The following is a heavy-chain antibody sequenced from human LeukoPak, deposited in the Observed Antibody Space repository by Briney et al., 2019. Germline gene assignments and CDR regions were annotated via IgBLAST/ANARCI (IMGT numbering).Heavy chain of an antibody. CDR1: GFTFDAYA. CDR2: ISWNSGNI. CDR3: AKDRRQSSSWGFDY. Sequence: GGSLRLSCAASGFTFDAYAMHWVRQAPGKGLEWVSGISWNSGNIDYADSVKGRFTISRDNAKNSLYLQMNSLRAEDTAFYYCAKDRRQSSSWGFDYWGQGTLVTVSS. D-gene: IGHD6-13*01. J-gene: IGHJ4*02. V-gene: IGHV3-9*01.